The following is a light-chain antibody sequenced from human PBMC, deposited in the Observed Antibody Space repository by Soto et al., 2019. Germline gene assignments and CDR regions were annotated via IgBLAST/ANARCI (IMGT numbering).Light chain of an antibody. CDR3: QQYGSSSIT. V-gene: IGKV3-20*01. CDR1: QSVSSN. J-gene: IGKJ5*01. CDR2: GAS. Sequence: EIVMTQSPATLSVSPGERATLSCRASQSVSSNLAWYQQKPGQAPRLLIYGASNKATGIPERFRGRGSGTDFTLTISGLEPEDFAVYYCQQYGSSSITFGQGTRLEIK.